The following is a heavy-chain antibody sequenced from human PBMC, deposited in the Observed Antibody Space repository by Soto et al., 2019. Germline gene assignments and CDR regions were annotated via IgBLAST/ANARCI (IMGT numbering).Heavy chain of an antibody. CDR2: INHSGST. CDR1: GGSFSGYY. Sequence: PSETLSLTCAVYGGSFSGYYWSWIRQPPGKGLEWIGEINHSGSTNYNPSLKSRVTISVDTSKNQFSLKLSSVTAADTAVYYCARGRAYCSGGSCSNLESRNAFDIWGQGTMVTVSS. V-gene: IGHV4-34*01. D-gene: IGHD2-15*01. J-gene: IGHJ3*02. CDR3: ARGRAYCSGGSCSNLESRNAFDI.